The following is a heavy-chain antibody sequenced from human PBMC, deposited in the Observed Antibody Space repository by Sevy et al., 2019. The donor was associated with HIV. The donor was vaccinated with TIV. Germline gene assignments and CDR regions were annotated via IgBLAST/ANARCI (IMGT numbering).Heavy chain of an antibody. CDR3: ARDQTHSGYDSHWFDP. CDR2: ISYDGSNK. Sequence: GGSLRLSCAASGFTFSSYAMHWVRQAPGKGLEWVAVISYDGSNKYYADSVKGRFTISRDNSKNTLYLQMNSLRAEDTAVYYCARDQTHSGYDSHWFDPWGQGTPVTVSS. J-gene: IGHJ5*02. CDR1: GFTFSSYA. D-gene: IGHD5-12*01. V-gene: IGHV3-30-3*01.